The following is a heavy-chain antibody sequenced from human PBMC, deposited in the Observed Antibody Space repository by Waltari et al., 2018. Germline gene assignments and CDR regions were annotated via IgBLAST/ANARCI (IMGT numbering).Heavy chain of an antibody. Sequence: EVKLVESGGGLVPPGGSLRLPCGASGSSFRRYERSGVRQAPGTGLEWVSYISSSGSTIYYADSVKGRFTISRDNAKNSLYLQMNSLRAEDTAVYYCAGGVDTPKGYYYYGMDVWGQGTTVTVSS. D-gene: IGHD2-8*02. CDR2: ISSSGSTI. CDR1: GSSFRRYE. J-gene: IGHJ6*02. CDR3: AGGVDTPKGYYYYGMDV. V-gene: IGHV3-48*03.